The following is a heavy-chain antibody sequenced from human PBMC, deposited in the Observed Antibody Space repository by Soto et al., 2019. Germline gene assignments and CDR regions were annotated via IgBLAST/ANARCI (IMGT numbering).Heavy chain of an antibody. Sequence: ASVKVSCKAPGYTFTTYAIHWGRQAPGQRLEWMGWINAANGNTKYSQKFQGRVTITRDTSASTAYMELSSLRSEDTAVYYCARYLMNTAMVTFYYFDYWGQGTLVTVSS. CDR3: ARYLMNTAMVTFYYFDY. D-gene: IGHD5-18*01. V-gene: IGHV1-3*01. CDR2: INAANGNT. CDR1: GYTFTTYA. J-gene: IGHJ4*02.